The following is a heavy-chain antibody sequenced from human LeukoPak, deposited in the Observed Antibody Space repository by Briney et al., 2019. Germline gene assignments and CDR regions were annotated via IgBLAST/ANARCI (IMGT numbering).Heavy chain of an antibody. D-gene: IGHD5-24*01. CDR1: GGSISSHY. V-gene: IGHV4-59*11. CDR3: ARTNVEMATTFDY. J-gene: IGHJ4*02. Sequence: PSETPSLTCTVSGGSISSHYWSWIRQPPGKGLEWIAYIYYSGSTNYNPSLKSRVTISVDTSKNQFSLKLSSVTAADTAVYYCARTNVEMATTFDYWGQGTLVTVSS. CDR2: IYYSGST.